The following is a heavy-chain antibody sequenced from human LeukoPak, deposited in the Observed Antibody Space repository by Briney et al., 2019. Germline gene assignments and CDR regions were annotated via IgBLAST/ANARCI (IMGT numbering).Heavy chain of an antibody. CDR2: IYYSGST. V-gene: IGHV4-59*12. CDR1: GGSISSYY. Sequence: SETLSLTCTVSGGSISSYYWSWIRQPPGKGLEWIGYIYYSGSTNYNPSLKSRVTISVDTSKNQFSLKLSSVTAADTAVYYCARNHCSSTSCYGFDYWGQGTLSPSPQ. CDR3: ARNHCSSTSCYGFDY. D-gene: IGHD2-2*01. J-gene: IGHJ4*02.